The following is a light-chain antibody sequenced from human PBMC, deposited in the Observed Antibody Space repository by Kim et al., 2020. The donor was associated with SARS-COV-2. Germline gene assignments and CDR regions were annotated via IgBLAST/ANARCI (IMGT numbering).Light chain of an antibody. CDR1: NIGSLV. CDR2: FDS. V-gene: IGLV3-21*04. CDR3: QVWDYNSDHPV. Sequence: AQGKTAKITCGENNIGSLVVHWYQQKSRQAPVLVIYFDSDRPSGVPDRFSGSNSGNTATLTISRVEAGDEADYYCQVWDYNSDHPVFGGGTKLSVL. J-gene: IGLJ3*02.